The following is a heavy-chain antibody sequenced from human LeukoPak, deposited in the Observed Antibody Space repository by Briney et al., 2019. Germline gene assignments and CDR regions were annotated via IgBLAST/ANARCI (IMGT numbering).Heavy chain of an antibody. D-gene: IGHD1-14*01. CDR3: ADPGMGY. CDR2: IKQNGSEE. J-gene: IGHJ4*02. V-gene: IGHV3-7*01. CDR1: GFAFSNLW. Sequence: GGSLRLSCTASGFAFSNLWMSWVRQAPGKGLEWVANIKQNGSEETYIDSVKGRFIISRDNAKSSLSLQMNSLRGEDTAVYYCADPGMGYWGQGTLVTVSS.